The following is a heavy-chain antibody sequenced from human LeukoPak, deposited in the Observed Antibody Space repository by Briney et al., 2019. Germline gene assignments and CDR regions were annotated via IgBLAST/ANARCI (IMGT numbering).Heavy chain of an antibody. CDR1: GFTFSSYA. CDR3: AGDHKYYYDSSGYPLYYFDY. D-gene: IGHD3-22*01. J-gene: IGHJ4*02. Sequence: GGSLRLSCAASGFTFSSYAMHWVRQAPGKGLEWVAVISYDGSNKYYADSVKGRFTISRDNSKNTLYLQMNSLRAEDTAVYYCAGDHKYYYDSSGYPLYYFDYWGQGTLVTVSS. V-gene: IGHV3-30-3*01. CDR2: ISYDGSNK.